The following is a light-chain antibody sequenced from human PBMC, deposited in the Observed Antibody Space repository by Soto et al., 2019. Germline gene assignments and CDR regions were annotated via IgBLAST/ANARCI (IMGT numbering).Light chain of an antibody. V-gene: IGLV8-61*01. CDR3: LLYVGSGIHWV. CDR1: SGSVSTNNY. J-gene: IGLJ3*02. Sequence: QTVVTQEPSFSVSPGGTITLTCGYSSGSVSTNNYPSWYQQTPGQAPRTLIYNTNTRSSGVPDRFSGSILGNQAALTITGAQADDECDYYCLLYVGSGIHWVFGGGTKVTVL. CDR2: NTN.